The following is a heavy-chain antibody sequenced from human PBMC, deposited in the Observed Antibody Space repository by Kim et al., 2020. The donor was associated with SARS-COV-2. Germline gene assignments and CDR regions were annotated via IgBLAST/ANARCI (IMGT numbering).Heavy chain of an antibody. J-gene: IGHJ6*02. CDR2: IYYSGST. CDR3: ARASSGDGGDIVAPIYLYYGMDV. Sequence: SETLSLTCTASGGSVSSGSYYWSWIRQPPGKGLEWIGYIYYSGSTNYNPSLKSRVTISVDTSKNQFSLKLSSVTAADTAVYYCARASSGDGGDIVAPIYLYYGMDVWGQGTTVTVSS. V-gene: IGHV4-61*01. D-gene: IGHD5-12*01. CDR1: GGSVSSGSYY.